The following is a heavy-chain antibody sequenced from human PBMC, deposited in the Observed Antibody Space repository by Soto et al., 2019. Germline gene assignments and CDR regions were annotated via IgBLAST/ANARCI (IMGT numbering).Heavy chain of an antibody. J-gene: IGHJ5*02. Sequence: SETLSLTCTVSVGSISSYYWSWIRQPPGKGLEWIGYIYYSGSTNYNPSLKSRVTISVDTSKNQFSLKLSSVTAADTAVYYCARDRANYWFDPWGHG. V-gene: IGHV4-59*01. CDR1: VGSISSYY. CDR2: IYYSGST. CDR3: ARDRANYWFDP. D-gene: IGHD2-8*01.